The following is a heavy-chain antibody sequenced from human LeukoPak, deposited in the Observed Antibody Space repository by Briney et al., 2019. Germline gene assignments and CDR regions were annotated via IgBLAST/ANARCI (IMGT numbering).Heavy chain of an antibody. CDR2: ISSSGSTI. V-gene: IGHV3-48*03. CDR3: ARVGSRGYYFDY. Sequence: GGSLRLSCVASGFTFSSYEMNWVRQAPGKGLEWVSYISSSGSTIYYADSVKGRFTISRDNAKNSLYLQMNSLTAEDTAVFYCARVGSRGYYFDYWGQGTLVSVSS. CDR1: GFTFSSYE. D-gene: IGHD1-26*01. J-gene: IGHJ4*02.